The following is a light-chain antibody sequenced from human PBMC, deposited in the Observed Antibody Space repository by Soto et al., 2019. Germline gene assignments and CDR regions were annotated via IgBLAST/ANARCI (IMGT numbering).Light chain of an antibody. V-gene: IGKV3-20*01. CDR3: QHYITSLTT. CDR2: GAS. CDR1: QSVTSNY. J-gene: IGKJ1*01. Sequence: EIVLTQSPGTLSLSPGERATLSCGASQSVTSNYLAWYQQKPGQAPRLLIYGASRRATGVPDRFIGSGSGTDLTITISRLEPEDFEVYYCQHYITSLTTFGQGTKVDIK.